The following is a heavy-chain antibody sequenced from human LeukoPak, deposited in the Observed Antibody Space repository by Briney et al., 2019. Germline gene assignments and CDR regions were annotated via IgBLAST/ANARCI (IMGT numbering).Heavy chain of an antibody. D-gene: IGHD6-6*01. CDR3: ARHNARGPLAAARRRAFDI. J-gene: IGHJ3*02. Sequence: SETLSLTCAVYGGSFSGYYWSWIRQPPGKGLEWIGEINHSGSTNYNPSLKSRVTISVDTSKNQFSLKLSSVTAADTAVYYCARHNARGPLAAARRRAFDIWGQGTMVTVSS. V-gene: IGHV4-34*01. CDR1: GGSFSGYY. CDR2: INHSGST.